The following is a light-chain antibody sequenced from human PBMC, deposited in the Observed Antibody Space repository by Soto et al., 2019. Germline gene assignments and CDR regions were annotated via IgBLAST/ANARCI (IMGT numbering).Light chain of an antibody. CDR1: QSVTSSY. CDR2: GAS. Sequence: IVFTQSPGTLSLSPGERATLSCRASQSVTSSYLAWYQQKPGQAPRLLIYGASSRETGIQDRFSGSGSGTDFTLTISRLEPEDFAVYYCQQYGSSSLTFGGGTRLEIK. J-gene: IGKJ5*01. CDR3: QQYGSSSLT. V-gene: IGKV3-20*01.